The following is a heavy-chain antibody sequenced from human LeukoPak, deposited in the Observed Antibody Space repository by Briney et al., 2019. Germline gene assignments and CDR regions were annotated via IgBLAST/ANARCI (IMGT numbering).Heavy chain of an antibody. CDR3: ARYRASYYYYYGMDV. Sequence: KASETLSLTCTVSGGSISSSSYYWGWIRQPPGKGLEWIGSIYYSGSTYYNPSLKSRVTISVDTSKNQFSLKLSSVTAADTAVYYCARYRASYYYYYGMDVWGQGTTVTVSS. D-gene: IGHD3-10*01. V-gene: IGHV4-39*01. CDR2: IYYSGST. CDR1: GGSISSSSYY. J-gene: IGHJ6*02.